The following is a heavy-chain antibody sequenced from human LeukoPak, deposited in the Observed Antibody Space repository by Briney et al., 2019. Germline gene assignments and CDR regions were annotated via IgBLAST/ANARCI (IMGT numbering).Heavy chain of an antibody. CDR2: ISGSGGST. J-gene: IGHJ4*02. V-gene: IGHV3-23*01. Sequence: PGGSLRLSCAASGFTFSSYAMSWVRQAPGKGLEWVSAISGSGGSTYYADSVKGRFTISRDNSKNTLYLQMNSLRAEDTAVYYCAKDLVGGYSYGLFDYWGQGTLVTVSS. CDR1: GFTFSSYA. D-gene: IGHD5-18*01. CDR3: AKDLVGGYSYGLFDY.